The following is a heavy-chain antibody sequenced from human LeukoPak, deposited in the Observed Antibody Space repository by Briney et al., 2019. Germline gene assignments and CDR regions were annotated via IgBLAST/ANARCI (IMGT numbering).Heavy chain of an antibody. Sequence: ASVKVSCKASGYTFSNSGITWVRQAPGQGLEWMGWINPNSGGTNYAQKFQGRVTMTRDTSISTAYMELRSLRSDDTAVYYCASDSSGASLGYWGQGTLVTVSS. CDR1: GYTFSNSG. J-gene: IGHJ4*02. CDR2: INPNSGGT. V-gene: IGHV1-2*02. CDR3: ASDSSGASLGY. D-gene: IGHD6-25*01.